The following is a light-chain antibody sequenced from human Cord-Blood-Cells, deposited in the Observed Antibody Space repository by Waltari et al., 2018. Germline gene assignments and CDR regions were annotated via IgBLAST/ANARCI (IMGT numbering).Light chain of an antibody. CDR3: AAWDDSLSGVV. Sequence: QSVLTQPPSASGTPGQRLTISCSGSSSNIGSHYVYWYQQLPRTAPKLLIYRDSQRPSGVPDRFSGSKSGTSASLAISGLRSEDEADYYCAAWDDSLSGVVVGGGTKLTVL. J-gene: IGLJ2*01. V-gene: IGLV1-47*01. CDR1: SSNIGSHY. CDR2: RDS.